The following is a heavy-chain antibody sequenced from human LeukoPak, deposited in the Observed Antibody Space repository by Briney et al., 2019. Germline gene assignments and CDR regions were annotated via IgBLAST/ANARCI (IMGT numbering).Heavy chain of an antibody. CDR2: ITGGHYPT. V-gene: IGHV3-23*01. D-gene: IGHD4-17*01. CDR1: GFTFSSFS. J-gene: IGHJ5*02. Sequence: GGSLRLSCAASGFTFSSFSMTWVRQAPGKGLEWVSSITGGHYPTYNTDSVKGRFTISRDNSKNTLYLQMNSLRADDTAVYYCTKDPNGDYVGAFDPWGQGTLVTVSS. CDR3: TKDPNGDYVGAFDP.